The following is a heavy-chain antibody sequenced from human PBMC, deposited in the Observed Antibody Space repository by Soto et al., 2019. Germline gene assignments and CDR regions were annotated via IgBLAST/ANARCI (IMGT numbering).Heavy chain of an antibody. CDR1: GFIFDNYA. Sequence: EVKLLESGGGLVPPGASARLSCITSGFIFDNYAMSWVRQSPGRGLEWVAAISGSGHATYNTQSVQGRFIISRDKSKKTVFLQMHNLRAEDTAVYYCAKGRFFDSSGGCANYWGLGTLVTVSS. CDR3: AKGRFFDSSGGCANY. CDR2: ISGSGHAT. J-gene: IGHJ4*02. D-gene: IGHD3-22*01. V-gene: IGHV3-23*01.